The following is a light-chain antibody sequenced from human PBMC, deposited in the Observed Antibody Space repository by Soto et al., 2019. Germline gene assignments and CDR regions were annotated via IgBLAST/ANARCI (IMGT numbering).Light chain of an antibody. CDR1: QSVSSY. V-gene: IGKV3-15*01. CDR3: QQYNNWPPT. J-gene: IGKJ5*01. Sequence: EIVLTQSPATLSLSPGERATLSCRASQSVSSYLAWYQQKPGQAPRLLIYGASTRATGIPARFSGSGSGTDFTLTISSLQSEDFAVYYCQQYNNWPPTFGQGTRLEIK. CDR2: GAS.